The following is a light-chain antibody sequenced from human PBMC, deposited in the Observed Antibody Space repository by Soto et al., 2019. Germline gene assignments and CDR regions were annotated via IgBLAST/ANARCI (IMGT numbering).Light chain of an antibody. CDR1: SSDVGGYNY. Sequence: QPALTQPACVSVSPGQSITSSCTGTSSDVGGYNYVSWYQQHPGKAPKLMIYEVSNRPSGVSNRFSGSKSGNTASLTISGLQAEDEADYYCSSYTSTSTRLFGTGTKVTVL. CDR2: EVS. V-gene: IGLV2-14*01. CDR3: SSYTSTSTRL. J-gene: IGLJ1*01.